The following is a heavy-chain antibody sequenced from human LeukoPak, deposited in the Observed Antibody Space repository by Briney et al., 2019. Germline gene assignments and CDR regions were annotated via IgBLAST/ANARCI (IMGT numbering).Heavy chain of an antibody. Sequence: SETLSLTCTVSGGSISSSSYYWGWIRQPPGKGLEWIGSIYYSGSTYYNPSLKSRVTISVDTSKNQFSLKLSSVTAAGTAVYYCARHAFYYGSGSDWFDPWGQGTLVTVSS. CDR3: ARHAFYYGSGSDWFDP. D-gene: IGHD3-10*01. CDR2: IYYSGST. V-gene: IGHV4-39*01. J-gene: IGHJ5*02. CDR1: GGSISSSSYY.